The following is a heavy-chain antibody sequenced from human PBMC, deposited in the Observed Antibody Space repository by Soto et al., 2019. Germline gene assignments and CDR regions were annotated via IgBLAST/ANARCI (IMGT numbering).Heavy chain of an antibody. CDR3: ARDHPHSYGVYYFDY. D-gene: IGHD5-18*01. J-gene: IGHJ4*02. CDR2: VYSSGST. Sequence: PLEILSLTCTVSGGSIINYYWSWIRQPPGKGLEWIGYVYSSGSTHYNPSLQSRVTISADTSKNQVSLKVNSVTAADTAVYYCARDHPHSYGVYYFDYWGQGTPVTVSS. CDR1: GGSIINYY. V-gene: IGHV4-59*01.